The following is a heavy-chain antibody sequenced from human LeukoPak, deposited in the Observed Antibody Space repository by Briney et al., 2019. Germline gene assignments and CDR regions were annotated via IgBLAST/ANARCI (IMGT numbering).Heavy chain of an antibody. CDR3: AKSPGLYSSSWYYFDY. Sequence: PGGSLRLSCAPSGFTFSSYSTNWVRQAPRKGLEWVSSISSSSSYIYYAASVKGRFTISRDNAKNSLYLQMNSLRAEDTALYYCAKSPGLYSSSWYYFDYWGQGTLVTVSS. V-gene: IGHV3-21*04. CDR1: GFTFSSYS. CDR2: ISSSSSYI. J-gene: IGHJ4*02. D-gene: IGHD6-13*01.